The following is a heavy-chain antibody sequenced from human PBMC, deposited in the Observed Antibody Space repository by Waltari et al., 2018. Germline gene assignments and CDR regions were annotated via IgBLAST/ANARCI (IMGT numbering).Heavy chain of an antibody. CDR3: TSPPTY. CDR2: VYPAGNT. Sequence: EVQLLESGGGLIQPGGSLRLSCAVSGFNVGSNYMRWVRQAPGKGREWGSVVYPAGNTYYADSVKGRFTIARDSSDNTFSLQMNNLKVEDTAVYYCTSPPTYWGQGTQVTVSS. CDR1: GFNVGSNY. J-gene: IGHJ4*02. V-gene: IGHV3-53*01.